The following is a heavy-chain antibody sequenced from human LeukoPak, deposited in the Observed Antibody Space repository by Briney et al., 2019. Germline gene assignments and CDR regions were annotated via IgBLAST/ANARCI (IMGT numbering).Heavy chain of an antibody. CDR3: AKAGPPIHYYYMDV. CDR1: GYTFTSYY. V-gene: IGHV1-46*01. Sequence: GASVKVSCKASGYTFTSYYMHWVRQAPGQGLEWMGIINPSGGSTSYAQKFQGRVTMTRDTSTSTAYMELRSLRSDDTAVYYCAKAGPPIHYYYMDVWGKGTTVTISS. CDR2: INPSGGST. J-gene: IGHJ6*03.